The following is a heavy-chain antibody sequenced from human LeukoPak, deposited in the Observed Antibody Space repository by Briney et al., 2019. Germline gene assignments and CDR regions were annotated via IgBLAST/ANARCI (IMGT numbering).Heavy chain of an antibody. J-gene: IGHJ6*03. CDR3: ARXVGYSYGYRTYYYYYXXX. CDR1: GGSFSGYY. Sequence: PSETLSLTCAVYGGSFSGYYWSWIRQPPGKGLEWIGEINHSGSTNYNPSLKSRVTISVDTSKNQFSLKLSSVTAADTAVYYCARXVGYSYGYRTYYYYYXXXWGKXTTXT. CDR2: INHSGST. D-gene: IGHD5-18*01. V-gene: IGHV4-34*01.